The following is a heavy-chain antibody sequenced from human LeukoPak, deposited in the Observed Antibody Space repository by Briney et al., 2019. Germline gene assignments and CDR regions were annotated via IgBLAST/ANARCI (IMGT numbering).Heavy chain of an antibody. D-gene: IGHD3-22*01. CDR3: ARLYYDSSGYLNYYYYYYYYMDV. V-gene: IGHV4-38-2*02. Sequence: SETLSLTCTVSGYSISSGYYWGWIRQPPGKGLEWIGSIYHSGSTYYNPSLKSRVTISVDTSKNQFSLKLSSVTAADTAVYYCARLYYDSSGYLNYYYYYYYYMDVWGKGTTVTVSS. J-gene: IGHJ6*03. CDR1: GYSISSGYY. CDR2: IYHSGST.